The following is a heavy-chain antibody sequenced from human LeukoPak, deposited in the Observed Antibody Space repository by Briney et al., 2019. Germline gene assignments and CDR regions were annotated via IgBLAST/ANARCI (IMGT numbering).Heavy chain of an antibody. Sequence: GASVKVSCKGSGYTFTAYYLYWVRQAPGQALEWMGWISGYNGNTNFPQRFQGRVTVTTDTSTSTAYMELRSLRPDDSAVYYCARDEKWGYCDSTSCPAFLDVWGKGTTVTVSS. CDR2: ISGYNGNT. J-gene: IGHJ6*04. CDR1: GYTFTAYY. V-gene: IGHV1-18*04. CDR3: ARDEKWGYCDSTSCPAFLDV. D-gene: IGHD2-2*01.